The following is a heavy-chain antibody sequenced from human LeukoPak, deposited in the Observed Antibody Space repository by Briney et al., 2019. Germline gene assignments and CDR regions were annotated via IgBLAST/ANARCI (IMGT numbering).Heavy chain of an antibody. CDR1: GFTFSSYG. D-gene: IGHD5-12*01. CDR2: ISYDGSNK. J-gene: IGHJ4*02. CDR3: AKDARGYSGYVDY. Sequence: PGRSLRLSCAASGFTFSSYGMHWVRQAPGKGLEWVAVISYDGSNKYYADSVKGRFTISRDNSKNTLYLQMNSLRAEDTAVYYCAKDARGYSGYVDYWGQGTLVTVSS. V-gene: IGHV3-30*18.